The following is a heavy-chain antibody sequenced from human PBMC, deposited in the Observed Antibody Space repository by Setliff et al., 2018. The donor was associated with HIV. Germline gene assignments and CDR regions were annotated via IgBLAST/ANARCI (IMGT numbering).Heavy chain of an antibody. Sequence: VASVKVSCKASGGTFSSYAISWVRQAPGQGLEWMGGIIPILGIANYAQKFQGRVTITADESTSTAYMELSSLRSEDTAVYYCSGALGGYCSGGSCYFDYWGQGTLVTVSS. CDR3: SGALGGYCSGGSCYFDY. CDR2: IIPILGIA. D-gene: IGHD2-15*01. CDR1: GGTFSSYA. J-gene: IGHJ4*02. V-gene: IGHV1-69*10.